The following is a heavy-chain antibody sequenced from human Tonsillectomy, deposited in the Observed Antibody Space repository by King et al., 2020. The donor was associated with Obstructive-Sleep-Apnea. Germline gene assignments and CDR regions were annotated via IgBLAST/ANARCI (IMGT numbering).Heavy chain of an antibody. CDR1: GYNFTTYW. V-gene: IGHV5-51*01. J-gene: IGHJ4*02. CDR3: ARVWAGFTSSLPPTFYHFAY. CDR2: VYPGDSDT. D-gene: IGHD2-2*01. Sequence: VQLVESGAEVKKPGESLKISCKGSGYNFTTYWIGWVRQMPGKGLEWMGIVYPGDSDTRYSPSFQGQVTISADKSISTAYLQWSSLKASDTAMYYCARVWAGFTSSLPPTFYHFAYGGQGTLVPVSS.